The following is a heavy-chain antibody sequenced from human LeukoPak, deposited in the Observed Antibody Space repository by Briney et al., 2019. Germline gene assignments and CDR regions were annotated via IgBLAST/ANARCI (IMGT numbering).Heavy chain of an antibody. CDR1: GFSFGDYA. CDR3: TRADIDCSSTSCYLY. J-gene: IGHJ4*02. D-gene: IGHD2-2*01. Sequence: PGRSLRLSCTESGFSFGDYAMSWVRQAPGEGLGWGCFIISKAYGGKTEYAASVKGRFTISRDDSKSLAYLQMNSLKTEDAAVYYCTRADIDCSSTSCYLYWGQGTLVTVSS. V-gene: IGHV3-49*04. CDR2: IISKAYGGKT.